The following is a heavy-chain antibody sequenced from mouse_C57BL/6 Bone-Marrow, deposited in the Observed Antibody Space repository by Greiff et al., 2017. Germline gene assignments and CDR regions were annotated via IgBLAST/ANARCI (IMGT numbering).Heavy chain of an antibody. V-gene: IGHV1-69*01. CDR2: IDPSDSYT. CDR1: GYTFTSYW. CDR3: ARGTTRYFDV. Sequence: QVHVKQPGAELVMPGASVKLSCKASGYTFTSYWMHWVKQRPGQGLEWIGEIDPSDSYTNYNQKFKGKSTLTVDKSSSTAYMQLSSLTSEDSAVYYCARGTTRYFDVWGTGTTVTVSS. D-gene: IGHD1-1*01. J-gene: IGHJ1*03.